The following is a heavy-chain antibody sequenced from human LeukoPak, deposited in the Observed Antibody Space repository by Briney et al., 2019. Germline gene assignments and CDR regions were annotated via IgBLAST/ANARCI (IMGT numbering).Heavy chain of an antibody. CDR1: GGSFSGYY. J-gene: IGHJ5*02. Sequence: PSETLSLTCAVYGGSFSGYYWSWIRQPPGKGLEWIGEINHSGSTNYNPSLKSRVTISVDTSKNQFSLKLSSVTAADTAVYYCARVLRYFDWLSVAENWFDPWGQGTLVTVSS. V-gene: IGHV4-34*01. D-gene: IGHD3-9*01. CDR2: INHSGST. CDR3: ARVLRYFDWLSVAENWFDP.